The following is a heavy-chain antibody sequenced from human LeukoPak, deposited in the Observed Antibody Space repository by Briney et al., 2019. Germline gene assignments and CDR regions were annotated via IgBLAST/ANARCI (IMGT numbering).Heavy chain of an antibody. CDR3: ARDAIVRDYSSSDY. J-gene: IGHJ4*02. Sequence: ASVTVSCMASGYTFTGYYIHWVRQAPGQGLEGMGWINPNSGGTNYAQKFQGRVTMTRDTSISTAYMELSRLTSDDTAVYYCARDAIVRDYSSSDYWGQGTLVTVSS. CDR1: GYTFTGYY. CDR2: INPNSGGT. D-gene: IGHD4-11*01. V-gene: IGHV1-2*02.